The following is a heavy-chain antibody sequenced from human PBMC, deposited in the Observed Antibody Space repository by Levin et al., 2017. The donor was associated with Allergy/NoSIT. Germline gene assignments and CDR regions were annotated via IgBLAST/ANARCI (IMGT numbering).Heavy chain of an antibody. D-gene: IGHD3-10*01. J-gene: IGHJ4*02. CDR2: INWNGGST. CDR3: ARQLSRITMVRGAPTDY. Sequence: GESLKISCAASGFTFDDYGMSWVRQAPGKGLEWVSGINWNGGSTGYADSVKGRFTISRDNAKNSLYLQMNSLRAEDTALYYCARQLSRITMVRGAPTDYWGQGTLVTVSS. CDR1: GFTFDDYG. V-gene: IGHV3-20*04.